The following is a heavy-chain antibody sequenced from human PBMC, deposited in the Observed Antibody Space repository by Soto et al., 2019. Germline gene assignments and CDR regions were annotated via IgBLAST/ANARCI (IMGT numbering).Heavy chain of an antibody. J-gene: IGHJ4*02. V-gene: IGHV4-39*01. CDR2: IYYSGST. CDR1: GGSISSSSYY. CDR3: ARHEVFGPQQLVQPGFDY. D-gene: IGHD6-13*01. Sequence: QLQLQESGPGLVKPSETLSLTCTVSGGSISSSSYYWGWIRQPPGKGLEWIGSIYYSGSTYYNPAVKGRVTISVDTSKSQSRLTLSSVTAADTAVYYCARHEVFGPQQLVQPGFDYWGQGTLVTVSS.